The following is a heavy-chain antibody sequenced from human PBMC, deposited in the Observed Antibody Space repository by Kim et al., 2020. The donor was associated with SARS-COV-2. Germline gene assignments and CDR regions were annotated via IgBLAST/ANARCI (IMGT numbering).Heavy chain of an antibody. CDR3: ARALSEARWSGLIVPAAINWFDP. CDR2: IYYSGST. Sequence: SETLSLTCTVSGGSISSGGYYWSWIRQHPGKGLEWIGYIYYSGSTYYNPSLKSRVTISVDTSKNQFSLKLSSVTAADTAVYYCARALSEARWSGLIVPAAINWFDPGGQGTLVTVSS. J-gene: IGHJ5*02. V-gene: IGHV4-31*03. D-gene: IGHD2-2*01. CDR1: GGSISSGGYY.